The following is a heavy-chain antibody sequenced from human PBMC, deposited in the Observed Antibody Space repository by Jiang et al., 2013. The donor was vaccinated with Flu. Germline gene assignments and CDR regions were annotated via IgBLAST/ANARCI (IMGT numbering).Heavy chain of an antibody. CDR2: IYPGDSDT. CDR1: GYSFTSYW. CDR3: AARGYSGYNYVDYFDY. Sequence: GAEVKKPGESLKISCKGSGYSFTSYWIGWVRQMPGKGLEWMGIIYPGDSDTRYSPSFQGQVTISADKSITTAYLQWSSLKATDTAMYYCAARGYSGYNYVDYFDYWGQGTLVTVSS. D-gene: IGHD5-12*01. J-gene: IGHJ4*02. V-gene: IGHV5-51*01.